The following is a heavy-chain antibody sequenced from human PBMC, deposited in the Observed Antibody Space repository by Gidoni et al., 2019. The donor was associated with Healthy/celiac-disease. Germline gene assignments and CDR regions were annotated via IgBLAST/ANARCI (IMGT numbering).Heavy chain of an antibody. J-gene: IGHJ3*02. CDR3: ARADLTYYYDSSGYSGDFDI. Sequence: EVQLVESGGGLIPPGCSLRLSCAASGFTVRSNYMSWVRQAPGKGLEWVSVMYSGGSTYYADSVKGRFTISRDNSKNTLYLQMNSLRAEDTAVYYCARADLTYYYDSSGYSGDFDIWGQGTMVTVSS. CDR1: GFTVRSNY. V-gene: IGHV3-53*01. CDR2: MYSGGST. D-gene: IGHD3-22*01.